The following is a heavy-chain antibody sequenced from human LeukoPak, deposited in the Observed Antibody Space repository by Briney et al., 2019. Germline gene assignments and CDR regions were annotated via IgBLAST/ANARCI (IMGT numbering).Heavy chain of an antibody. J-gene: IGHJ4*02. V-gene: IGHV4-59*08. Sequence: SETLSLTCAVYGGSFSGYYWSWIRQPPGKGLGWIGYIYYSGSTNYNPSLKSRVTISVDTSKNQFSLKLSSVTAADTAVYYCARHVEDTAMVEYYFDYWGQGTLVTVSS. D-gene: IGHD5-18*01. CDR3: ARHVEDTAMVEYYFDY. CDR2: IYYSGST. CDR1: GGSFSGYY.